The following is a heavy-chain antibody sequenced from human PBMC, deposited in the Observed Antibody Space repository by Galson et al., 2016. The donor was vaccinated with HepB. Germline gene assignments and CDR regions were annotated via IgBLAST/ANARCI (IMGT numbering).Heavy chain of an antibody. CDR1: GFTFSTYS. D-gene: IGHD2-15*01. CDR2: ISASRTSI. Sequence: SLRLSCAASGFTFSTYSFNWVRQAPGKGLEWVASISASRTSILYADSVKGRFTISRDNAMNSMYLQMNSRRAEDTAMYYCAREGGCSVGVVRDDLDHWGQGTLVTVSS. V-gene: IGHV3-21*01. CDR3: AREGGCSVGVVRDDLDH. J-gene: IGHJ4*02.